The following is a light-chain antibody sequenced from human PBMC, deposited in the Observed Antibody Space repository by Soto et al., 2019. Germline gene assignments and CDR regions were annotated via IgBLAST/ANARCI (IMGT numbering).Light chain of an antibody. V-gene: IGKV3-15*01. Sequence: EIVMTQSPATLSVSPGERATLSCRASQSVSSNLAWYQQKPGQAPRLLIYGASTSATGIPARFSGSGSGTEFTPTISILQSEDFAVYYCQQYNNWGTFGQGTKVEIK. CDR3: QQYNNWGT. CDR2: GAS. J-gene: IGKJ1*01. CDR1: QSVSSN.